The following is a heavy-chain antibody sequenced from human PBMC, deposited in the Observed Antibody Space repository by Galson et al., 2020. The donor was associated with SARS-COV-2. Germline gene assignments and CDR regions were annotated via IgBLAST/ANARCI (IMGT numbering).Heavy chain of an antibody. Sequence: ASETLSLTCNVSGGSISSHYWSWIRQSAGKGLEWIGRIDTSGSTNYNPSLKSRVTMSVDTSKNQFSLKLSSVTAADTAVYYCVRVGGEMFRGVITPWYFFDSWGQGTLVTVSS. D-gene: IGHD3-10*01. CDR1: GGSISSHY. J-gene: IGHJ4*02. CDR2: IDTSGST. CDR3: VRVGGEMFRGVITPWYFFDS. V-gene: IGHV4-4*07.